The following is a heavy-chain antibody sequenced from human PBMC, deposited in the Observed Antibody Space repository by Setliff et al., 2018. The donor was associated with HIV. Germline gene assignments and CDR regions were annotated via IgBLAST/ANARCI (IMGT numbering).Heavy chain of an antibody. CDR2: ISPYTGNT. CDR3: ARARLQGIVTAVGPRDNCLDP. Sequence: ASVKVSCKASGYSFINYGISWVRQAPGQGPEGMGWISPYTGNTDYAPRLLGRVTMTTDTSPSTAYLELRSLTSDDTAVYYCARARLQGIVTAVGPRDNCLDPWGQGTRVTVSS. J-gene: IGHJ5*02. D-gene: IGHD1-26*01. CDR1: GYSFINYG. V-gene: IGHV1-18*01.